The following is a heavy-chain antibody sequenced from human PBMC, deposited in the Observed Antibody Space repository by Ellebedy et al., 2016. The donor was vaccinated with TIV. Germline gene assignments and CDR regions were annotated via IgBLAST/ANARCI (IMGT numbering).Heavy chain of an antibody. D-gene: IGHD6-13*01. J-gene: IGHJ4*02. Sequence: SETLSLXCAVYGGSFSGYYWSWIRQPPGKGLEWIGEINHSGSTNYNPSLKSRVTISVDTSKNQFSLKLSSVTAADTAVYYCARAGYSSSWYWGAPTSRVKAYPPKNWGQGTLVTVSS. CDR2: INHSGST. CDR3: ARAGYSSSWYWGAPTSRVKAYPPKN. V-gene: IGHV4-34*01. CDR1: GGSFSGYY.